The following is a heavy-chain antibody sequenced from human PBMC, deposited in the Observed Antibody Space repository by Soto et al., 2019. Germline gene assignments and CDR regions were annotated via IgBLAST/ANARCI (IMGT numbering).Heavy chain of an antibody. D-gene: IGHD3-3*01. J-gene: IGHJ4*02. Sequence: GGSLRLSCATSGFTFSSYGMNWVRQAPGKGLEWVASLSGSGDTTYYADSVKGRFTISRDNSKNTLYLQMNSLRVEDTALYRCTRDTYSFWSDRSFFSFWGRGSLDTVSS. CDR1: GFTFSSYG. CDR3: TRDTYSFWSDRSFFSF. CDR2: LSGSGDTT. V-gene: IGHV3-23*01.